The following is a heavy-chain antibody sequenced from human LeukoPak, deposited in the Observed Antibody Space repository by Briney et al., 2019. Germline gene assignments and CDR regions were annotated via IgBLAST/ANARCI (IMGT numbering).Heavy chain of an antibody. CDR1: GFTFSEYS. CDR3: AIDYNYAFDN. D-gene: IGHD1-1*01. J-gene: IGHJ4*02. V-gene: IGHV3-48*01. Sequence: GGTLRLSCAASGFTFSEYSMNWVRQAPGKGREGMSYIRSDGGNTKYADSVKGRFTISEENDKNRLYGQMNRVRGEETGVYYCAIDYNYAFDNWGQGTLVTVSS. CDR2: IRSDGGNT.